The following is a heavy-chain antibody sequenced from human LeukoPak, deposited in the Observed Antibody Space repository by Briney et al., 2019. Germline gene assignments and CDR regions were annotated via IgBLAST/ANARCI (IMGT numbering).Heavy chain of an antibody. CDR2: INPNSGGT. V-gene: IGHV1-2*02. D-gene: IGHD5-12*01. CDR3: ARDSGGYELYFDY. J-gene: IGHJ4*02. CDR1: GYTFTGYY. Sequence: ASVKVSCKASGYTFTGYYMPWVRQAPGQGLEWMGWINPNSGGTNYAQKFQGRVTMTRDTSISTAYMELSRLRSDDTAVYYCARDSGGYELYFDYWGQGTLVTVSS.